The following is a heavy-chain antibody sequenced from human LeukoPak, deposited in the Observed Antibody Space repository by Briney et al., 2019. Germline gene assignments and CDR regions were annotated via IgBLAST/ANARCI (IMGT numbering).Heavy chain of an antibody. J-gene: IGHJ4*02. CDR3: ARSDNWAYDH. V-gene: IGHV3-7*03. CDR1: GFTFNNYW. Sequence: GGSLRLSCAASGFTFNNYWVDWIRQAPGKGLEWVAAIKSDGSEIYYVDSVKGRFTTSRDNAKNSQYLQMNSLRAEDTAVYYCARSDNWAYDHWGQGSPVTVSS. D-gene: IGHD3-16*01. CDR2: IKSDGSEI.